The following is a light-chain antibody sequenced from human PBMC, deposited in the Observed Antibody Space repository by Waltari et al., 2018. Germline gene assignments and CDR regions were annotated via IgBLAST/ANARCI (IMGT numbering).Light chain of an antibody. CDR3: QQANSFPAIT. V-gene: IGKV1-12*01. Sequence: DIQMTQSPSSISASVGDRVTITCRAIQDVGIWLAWYQQKPGKAPKLLIYAASSLQSGVPSRFSGTGSGTDFTLTISSLQSEDIATYYCQQANSFPAITFGQGTRLEIK. CDR1: QDVGIW. CDR2: AAS. J-gene: IGKJ5*01.